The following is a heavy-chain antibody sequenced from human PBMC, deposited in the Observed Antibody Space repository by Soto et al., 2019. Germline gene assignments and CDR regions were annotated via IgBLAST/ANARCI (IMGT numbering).Heavy chain of an antibody. V-gene: IGHV3-74*01. CDR2: INSDGTTT. D-gene: IGHD2-2*01. CDR3: ATDGSYAQHV. J-gene: IGHJ6*02. Sequence: GGSLRLSCAASGFTFSNTWMHWVRQAPGKGLVWVSHINSDGTTTTYADSVKGRFTISRDNAKNTVHLQMNSLRAEDTAVYYCATDGSYAQHVWGQGTTVTVYS. CDR1: GFTFSNTW.